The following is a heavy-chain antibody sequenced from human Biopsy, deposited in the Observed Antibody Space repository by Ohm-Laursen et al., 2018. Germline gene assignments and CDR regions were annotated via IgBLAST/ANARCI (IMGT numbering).Heavy chain of an antibody. Sequence: GTLSLTCAVYGGSFSDYYWTWIRQPPGKGLEWIGYMYYSGSTKYSPSLKNRVTVSFDTSRNQFSLKLTSMTPADTAVYYCVRGRSPATYWGQGALVIVSS. D-gene: IGHD3-16*01. CDR3: VRGRSPATY. V-gene: IGHV4-59*01. CDR1: GGSFSDYY. J-gene: IGHJ4*02. CDR2: MYYSGST.